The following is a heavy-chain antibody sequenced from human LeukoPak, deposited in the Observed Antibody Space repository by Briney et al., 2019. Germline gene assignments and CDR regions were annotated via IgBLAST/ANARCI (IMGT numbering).Heavy chain of an antibody. J-gene: IGHJ4*02. Sequence: GGSLRLSCAASGFTFSTYGIHWVRQAPGKGLEWVAAISYDGSYKYYADSVKGRFTISRDNSKNTLYLQMISLRAEDTALYYCAKTYSSGWWDLDYWGQGTLVTVSS. CDR3: AKTYSSGWWDLDY. V-gene: IGHV3-30*18. CDR2: ISYDGSYK. CDR1: GFTFSTYG. D-gene: IGHD6-19*01.